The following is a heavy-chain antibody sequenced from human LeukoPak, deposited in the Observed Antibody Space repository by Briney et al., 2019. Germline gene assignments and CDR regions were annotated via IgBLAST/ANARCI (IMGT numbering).Heavy chain of an antibody. D-gene: IGHD6-19*01. CDR2: INWNGGST. Sequence: GGSLRLSCAASGFTFDDYGMSWVRHAPGKGLEWVSGINWNGGSTGYADSVKGRFTISRDNAKNSLYLQMNSLRAEDTALYHCARKGIAVAEVPQNYYYYMDVWGKGTTVTVSS. J-gene: IGHJ6*03. CDR1: GFTFDDYG. CDR3: ARKGIAVAEVPQNYYYYMDV. V-gene: IGHV3-20*01.